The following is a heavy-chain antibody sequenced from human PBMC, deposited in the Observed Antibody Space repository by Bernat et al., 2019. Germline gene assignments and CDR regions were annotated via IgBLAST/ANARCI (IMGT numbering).Heavy chain of an antibody. J-gene: IGHJ3*02. CDR1: GFIFSSYA. V-gene: IGHV3-23*01. D-gene: IGHD3-22*01. CDR3: AKGGPLLRENDAFDI. Sequence: EVQLLESGGGLEQPGGSLRLSCAASGFIFSSYAMSWVRQAPGKGLEWVSAISGSGGSTYYAAAVKGRFTISRDNSKNTLYLQMNSLRAEDTAVYYCAKGGPLLRENDAFDIWGQGTMVTVSS. CDR2: ISGSGGST.